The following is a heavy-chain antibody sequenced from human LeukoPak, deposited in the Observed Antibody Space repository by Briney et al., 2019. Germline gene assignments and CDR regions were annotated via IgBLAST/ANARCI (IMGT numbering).Heavy chain of an antibody. Sequence: GGSLRLSCAASGFTFSSYSMNWVRQAPGKGLEWVSSISSSSSYIYYADSVKGRFTISRDNAKNSLYLQMNSLRAEDTAVYYCARDQGGSGDFDYWGQGTLVTVSS. CDR3: ARDQGGSGDFDY. J-gene: IGHJ4*02. CDR2: ISSSSSYI. CDR1: GFTFSSYS. D-gene: IGHD3-10*01. V-gene: IGHV3-21*01.